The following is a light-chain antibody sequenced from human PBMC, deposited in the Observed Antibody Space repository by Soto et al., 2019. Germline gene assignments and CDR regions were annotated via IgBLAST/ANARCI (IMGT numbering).Light chain of an antibody. Sequence: EIGLTQSPGTLSLSPGERATLSCRASQSVSSTYLAWYQQKPGQSPRLLIYGAPSRAADIPDRFSGSGSGTDFTLTISRLEPEDFAVYYCQHRSRWPLTFGGGTKVDI. CDR2: GAP. J-gene: IGKJ4*01. CDR3: QHRSRWPLT. V-gene: IGKV3D-20*02. CDR1: QSVSSTY.